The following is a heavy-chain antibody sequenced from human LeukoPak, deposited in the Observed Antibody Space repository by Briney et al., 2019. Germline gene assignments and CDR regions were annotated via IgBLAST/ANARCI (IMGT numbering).Heavy chain of an antibody. CDR1: GYTFTSYG. Sequence: GASVKVSCKASGYTFTSYGISWVRQAPGQGLEWMGWISAYNGNTNYARKFQGRVTMTTDTSTSTAYMEVRSLRSDDTAVYYCARGPCGGDCYWVDYWGQGTLVTVSS. D-gene: IGHD2-21*01. V-gene: IGHV1-18*01. CDR2: ISAYNGNT. J-gene: IGHJ4*02. CDR3: ARGPCGGDCYWVDY.